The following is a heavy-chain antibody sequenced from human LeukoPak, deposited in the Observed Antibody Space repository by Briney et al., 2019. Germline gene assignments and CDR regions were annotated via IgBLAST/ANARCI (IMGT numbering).Heavy chain of an antibody. D-gene: IGHD3-22*01. J-gene: IGHJ4*02. V-gene: IGHV1-2*02. CDR2: INPNSGGT. CDR1: GYTFTGYY. CDR3: ATSRYYDSSGEFDY. Sequence: ASVKVSCKASGYTFTGYYMHWVRQAPGQGLEWMGWINPNSGGTNYAQKFQGRVTMTRDTSISTAYMELSRLRPDDTAVYYCATSRYYDSSGEFDYWGQGTLVTVSS.